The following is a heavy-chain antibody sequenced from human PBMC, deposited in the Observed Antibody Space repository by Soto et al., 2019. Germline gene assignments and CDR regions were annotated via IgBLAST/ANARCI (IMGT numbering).Heavy chain of an antibody. J-gene: IGHJ4*02. CDR1: SGSISSNNW. CDR2: IDHRGNT. CDR3: ARTPYSSISYRGYYFDY. Sequence: QVQLQESGPGLVKPSGTLSLTCAVSSGSISSNNWWSWVRQPPRKGLEWIGEIDHRGNTNYNPSLKTPVTISVDKSKNQFSLKLTSVTAADTAVYYCARTPYSSISYRGYYFDYWGQGTLVTVSS. V-gene: IGHV4-4*02. D-gene: IGHD6-13*01.